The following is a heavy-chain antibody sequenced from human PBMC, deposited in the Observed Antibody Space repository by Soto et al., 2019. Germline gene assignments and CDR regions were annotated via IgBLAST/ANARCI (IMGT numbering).Heavy chain of an antibody. D-gene: IGHD2-2*01. CDR3: VKLAGYCSGNSCYGHYAMEV. Sequence: SATLSLTCTVSSGSISSSSNHWGWIRQPPGKGLEWTGNINYSGSTYYNPSLQSRLTISLDTSNNQFSQKLPSVTAPDTTVYNCVKLAGYCSGNSCYGHYAMEVWGRGTMVTVS. CDR2: INYSGST. J-gene: IGHJ6*02. CDR1: SGSISSSSNH. V-gene: IGHV4-39*01.